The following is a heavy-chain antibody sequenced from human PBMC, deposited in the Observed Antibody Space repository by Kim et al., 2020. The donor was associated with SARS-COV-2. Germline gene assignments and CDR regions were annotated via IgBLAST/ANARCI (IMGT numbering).Heavy chain of an antibody. CDR3: ARAATTGTTHAFDI. Sequence: AVSVKSRITINPDTSKSPFSLQLNSVTPEDTAVYYCARAATTGTTHAFDIWGQGTMVTVSS. V-gene: IGHV6-1*01. D-gene: IGHD1-1*01. J-gene: IGHJ3*02.